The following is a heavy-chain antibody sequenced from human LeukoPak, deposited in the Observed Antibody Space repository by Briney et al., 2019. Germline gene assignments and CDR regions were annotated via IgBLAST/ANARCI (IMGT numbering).Heavy chain of an antibody. CDR1: GYTFTSYA. CDR2: INAGNGNT. CDR3: ARAQVLGRTWSGYLAPYYYYGMDV. V-gene: IGHV1-3*01. J-gene: IGHJ6*02. Sequence: GASVKVSCKASGYTFTSYAMHWVRQAPGQRLEWMGWINAGNGNTKYSQKFQGRVTITRDTSASTAYMELSSLRSEDTAVYYCARAQVLGRTWSGYLAPYYYYGMDVWGQGTTVTVSS. D-gene: IGHD3-3*01.